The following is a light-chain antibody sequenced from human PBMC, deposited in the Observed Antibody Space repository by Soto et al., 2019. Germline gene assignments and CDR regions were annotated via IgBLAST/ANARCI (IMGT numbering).Light chain of an antibody. CDR1: ISNLGSNF. CDR2: RND. J-gene: IGLJ3*02. CDR3: AAWDDSLRGVV. V-gene: IGLV1-47*01. Sequence: QSVLTQPPSASGTPGQRVTISCSGSISNLGSNFVFWYQQLPGAAPKLLISRNDQRPSGVPDRFSGSKSGTSASLAISGLRPEDEADYHCAAWDDSLRGVVFGGGTKLTVL.